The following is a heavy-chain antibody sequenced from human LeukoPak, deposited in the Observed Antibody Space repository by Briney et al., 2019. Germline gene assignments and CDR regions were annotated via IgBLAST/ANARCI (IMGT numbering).Heavy chain of an antibody. J-gene: IGHJ4*02. V-gene: IGHV3-30-3*01. CDR2: ISYDGSNK. D-gene: IGHD1-26*01. CDR3: ARSSILGSTWAPLDY. CDR1: GFTFSAYA. Sequence: TGRSLRLSCAASGFTFSAYAIYWVRQAPGKGLEWVAVISYDGSNKWYADSVKGRFTISRDNSKNTLYLQMNSLRDGDTAVYYCARSSILGSTWAPLDYWGQGSLVTVSS.